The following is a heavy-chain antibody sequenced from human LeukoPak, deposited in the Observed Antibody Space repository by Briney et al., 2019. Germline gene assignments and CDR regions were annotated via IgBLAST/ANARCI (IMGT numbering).Heavy chain of an antibody. D-gene: IGHD3-3*01. V-gene: IGHV3-48*03. J-gene: IGHJ6*03. CDR1: GFTFRSYE. CDR2: ISSSGSTI. CDR3: TRVPPVITILEVVLYMDV. Sequence: GGSLRLSCAASGFTFRSYEMNWVRQAPGKGLEWVSYISSSGSTIYYADSVKGRFTISRDNANNSLYLQMNSLKAEDTAVYYCTRVPPVITILEVVLYMDVWGKGSTVAVSS.